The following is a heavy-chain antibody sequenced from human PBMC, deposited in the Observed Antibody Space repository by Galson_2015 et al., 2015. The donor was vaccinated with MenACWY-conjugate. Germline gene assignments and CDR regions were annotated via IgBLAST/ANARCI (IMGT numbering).Heavy chain of an antibody. D-gene: IGHD4-17*01. Sequence: SVKVSCKASGYTFTSYGISWVRQAPGQGLEWMGWISAYNGNTNYAQKLQGRVTMTTDTSTSTAYMELRSLRSDDAAVYYCARDQVATVTTAYYYYMDVWGKGTTVTVSS. J-gene: IGHJ6*03. CDR2: ISAYNGNT. V-gene: IGHV1-18*01. CDR1: GYTFTSYG. CDR3: ARDQVATVTTAYYYYMDV.